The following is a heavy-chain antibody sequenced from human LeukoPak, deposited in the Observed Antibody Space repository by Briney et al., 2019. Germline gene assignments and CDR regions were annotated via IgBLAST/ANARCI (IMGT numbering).Heavy chain of an antibody. CDR3: ARGQVRYCSGGSCLGY. D-gene: IGHD2-15*01. CDR2: MNPNSGNT. J-gene: IGHJ4*02. Sequence: MNPNSGNTGYAQKFQGRVTMTRNTSISTDYMELSSLRSEDTAVYYCARGQVRYCSGGSCLGYWGQGTLVTVSS. V-gene: IGHV1-8*01.